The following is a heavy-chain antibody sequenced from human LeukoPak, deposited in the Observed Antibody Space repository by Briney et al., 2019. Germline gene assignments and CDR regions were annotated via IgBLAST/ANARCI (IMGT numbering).Heavy chain of an antibody. Sequence: GGSLRLSCAVSGFIVTRNYMSWARQAPGKGLECVSIINSGGSTYYADSVKGRFTISRDNSKNTLYLQMSSLRADDTAVYYCARVASDSSGWYHFDYWGQGTLVTVSS. CDR3: ARVASDSSGWYHFDY. CDR1: GFIVTRNY. V-gene: IGHV3-53*01. CDR2: INSGGST. J-gene: IGHJ4*02. D-gene: IGHD6-19*01.